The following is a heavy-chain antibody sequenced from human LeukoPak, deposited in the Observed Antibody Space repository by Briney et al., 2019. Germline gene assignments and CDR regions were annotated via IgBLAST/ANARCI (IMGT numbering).Heavy chain of an antibody. CDR1: GGTFSSYA. V-gene: IGHV1-69*05. CDR2: IIPIFGTA. CDR3: ARDNLIAARGSLGWFDP. J-gene: IGHJ5*02. Sequence: ASVKVSCKASGGTFSSYAISWVRQAPGQGLEWMGRIIPIFGTANYAEKFQGSVTITTDDSTSTAYMELSSLTSEDTAVYYCARDNLIAARGSLGWFDPWGQGTLVTVSS. D-gene: IGHD6-6*01.